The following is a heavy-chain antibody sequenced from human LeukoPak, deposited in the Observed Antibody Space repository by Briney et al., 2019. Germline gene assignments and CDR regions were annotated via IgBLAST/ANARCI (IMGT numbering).Heavy chain of an antibody. J-gene: IGHJ4*02. CDR3: ARENSGSYYGADYYFDY. V-gene: IGHV4-59*01. Sequence: PSETLSLTCTVSGGSISSYYWSWIRQPPGKGLEGIGYIYYSGSTNYNPSLKSRVTISVDTSKNQFSLKLSSVTAADTAVYYCARENSGSYYGADYYFDYWGQGTLVTVSS. CDR1: GGSISSYY. D-gene: IGHD1-26*01. CDR2: IYYSGST.